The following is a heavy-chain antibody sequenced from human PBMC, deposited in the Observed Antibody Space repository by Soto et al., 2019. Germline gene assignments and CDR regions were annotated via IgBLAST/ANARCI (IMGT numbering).Heavy chain of an antibody. J-gene: IGHJ4*02. V-gene: IGHV1-46*01. CDR1: GYTFASYY. D-gene: IGHD2-21*02. Sequence: ASVKVSCKASGYTFASYYMHWVRQAPGQGLEWMGVINPSGGRTNYAQKFQGRVTMTRDTSTSTVYMELVSLRSEDTAMYYCARGGSAVVVTDGPDYWGQGTLVTVSS. CDR3: ARGGSAVVVTDGPDY. CDR2: INPSGGRT.